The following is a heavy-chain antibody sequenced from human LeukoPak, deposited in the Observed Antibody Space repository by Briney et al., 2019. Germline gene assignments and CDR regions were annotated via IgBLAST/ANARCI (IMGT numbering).Heavy chain of an antibody. Sequence: GGSLRLSCAASGFTFSSYGMRWVRQAPGKGLEWVAVISYDGSNKYYADSVKGRFTISRDNSKNTLYLQMNSLRAEDTAVYYCAKDGGSYNWNDYGMDVWGQGTTVTVSS. CDR1: GFTFSSYG. J-gene: IGHJ6*02. CDR2: ISYDGSNK. CDR3: AKDGGSYNWNDYGMDV. D-gene: IGHD1-1*01. V-gene: IGHV3-30*18.